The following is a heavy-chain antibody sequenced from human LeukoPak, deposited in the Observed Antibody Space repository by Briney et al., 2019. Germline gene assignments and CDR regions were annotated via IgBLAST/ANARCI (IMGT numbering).Heavy chain of an antibody. Sequence: SETLSLTCTVSGGSISSYYWSWIRQPPGKGLEWIGYIYYSGSTNYNPSLKSRVTISVDTSNNQFSLKLSSVTAADTAVYYCAREGGNRRGYSYGWVDYWGQGTLVTVSS. D-gene: IGHD5-18*01. V-gene: IGHV4-59*01. CDR1: GGSISSYY. CDR3: AREGGNRRGYSYGWVDY. CDR2: IYYSGST. J-gene: IGHJ4*02.